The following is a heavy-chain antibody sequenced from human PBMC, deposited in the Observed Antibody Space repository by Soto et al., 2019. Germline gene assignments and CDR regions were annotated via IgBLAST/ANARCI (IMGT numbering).Heavy chain of an antibody. CDR2: ISGSGGST. J-gene: IGHJ6*02. V-gene: IGHV3-23*01. CDR1: GFTSSSYA. CDR3: AKDSIIAAAPYGMDV. Sequence: GGSLRLSCAASGFTSSSYAMSWVRQAPGKGLEWVSAISGSGGSTYYADSMKGRFTISRDNSKNTLYLQMNSLRAEDTAVYYCAKDSIIAAAPYGMDVWGQGTTVTVSS. D-gene: IGHD6-13*01.